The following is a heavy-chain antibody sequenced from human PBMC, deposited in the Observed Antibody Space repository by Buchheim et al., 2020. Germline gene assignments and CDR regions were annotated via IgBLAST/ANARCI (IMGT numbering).Heavy chain of an antibody. CDR1: GFTFSSYE. Sequence: EVQLVESGGGLVQPGGSLRLSCAASGFTFSSYEMNWVRQAPGKGLEWVSYISSSGSTIYYADSVKGRFTISSDNAKNSLLLQMNSLRAEDTAVYYCAREYYYDSSGYYFDYWGQGTL. V-gene: IGHV3-48*03. D-gene: IGHD3-22*01. J-gene: IGHJ4*02. CDR2: ISSSGSTI. CDR3: AREYYYDSSGYYFDY.